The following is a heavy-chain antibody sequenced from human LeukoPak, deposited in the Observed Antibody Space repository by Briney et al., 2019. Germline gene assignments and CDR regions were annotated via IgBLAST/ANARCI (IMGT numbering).Heavy chain of an antibody. V-gene: IGHV4-39*01. J-gene: IGHJ5*02. Sequence: SETLSLTCTVSGGSISSSSYYWGWIRQPPGKGLEWIGSIYYSGSTYYNPSLKSRVTISVDTPKDQFSLKLSSVTAADTAVYYCARLGKGNWFDPWGQGTLVTVSS. CDR1: GGSISSSSYY. D-gene: IGHD3-10*01. CDR2: IYYSGST. CDR3: ARLGKGNWFDP.